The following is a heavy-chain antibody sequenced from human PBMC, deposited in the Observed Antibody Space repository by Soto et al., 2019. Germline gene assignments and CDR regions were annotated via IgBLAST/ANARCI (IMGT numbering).Heavy chain of an antibody. CDR2: IYYSGST. CDR3: ARQASSSSLGWFDP. J-gene: IGHJ5*02. CDR1: GGSISSSSYY. Sequence: QLQLQESGPGLVKPSETLSLTCTVSGGSISSSSYYWGWIRQPPGKGLEWIGSIYYSGSTYYNPSLKSRVTISVDTSKNQSALKLSSVTAADTAVYYCARQASSSSLGWFDPWGQGTLVTVSS. V-gene: IGHV4-39*01. D-gene: IGHD6-6*01.